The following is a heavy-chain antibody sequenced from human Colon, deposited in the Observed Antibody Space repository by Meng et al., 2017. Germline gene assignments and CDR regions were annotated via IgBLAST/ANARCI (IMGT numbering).Heavy chain of an antibody. Sequence: QVQLGQVGAEVKKPGSSVKVSCKASGDTFTSHGISWVRQAPGQGLEWMGGIIPIVGKANYAQHFQGRVTITADKSTSTAYMELNSLRSEDTAMYYCARVGFDSSAFYFDFWGQGTLVTVSS. D-gene: IGHD6-19*01. J-gene: IGHJ4*02. CDR1: GDTFTSHG. CDR3: ARVGFDSSAFYFDF. CDR2: IIPIVGKA. V-gene: IGHV1-69*06.